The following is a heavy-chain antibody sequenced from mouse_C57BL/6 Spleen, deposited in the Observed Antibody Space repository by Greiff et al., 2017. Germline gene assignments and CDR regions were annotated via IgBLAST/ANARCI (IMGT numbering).Heavy chain of an antibody. CDR2: ISSGSSTI. CDR1: GFTFSDYG. J-gene: IGHJ2*01. Sequence: EVKLVESGGGLVKPGGSLKLSCAASGFTFSDYGLHWVRQAPETGLAWVAYISSGSSTIYYADTVKGRFTMTRDNAKNTLFLQRTSLRAEDTAVYYCARGTGTYFDYWGQGTTLTVSS. CDR3: ARGTGTYFDY. D-gene: IGHD4-1*01. V-gene: IGHV5-17*01.